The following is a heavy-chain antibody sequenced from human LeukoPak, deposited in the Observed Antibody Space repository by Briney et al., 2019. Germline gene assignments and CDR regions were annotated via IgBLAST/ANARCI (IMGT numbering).Heavy chain of an antibody. Sequence: PGGSLRLSCVASGFTFSSYGMSWVRQAPGKGLEWVSAISGSGGSTSYADSVKGRFTISRDKSKSTLYLQMNSLRAEDTAVYYCAKGGGTYYNFDYWGQGTLVTVSS. J-gene: IGHJ4*02. CDR1: GFTFSSYG. D-gene: IGHD1-26*01. V-gene: IGHV3-23*01. CDR3: AKGGGTYYNFDY. CDR2: ISGSGGST.